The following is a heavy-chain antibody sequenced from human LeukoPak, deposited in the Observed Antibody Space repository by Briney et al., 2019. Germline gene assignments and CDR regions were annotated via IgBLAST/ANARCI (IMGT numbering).Heavy chain of an antibody. V-gene: IGHV4-59*01. J-gene: IGHJ6*03. Sequence: SETLSLTCTVSGGSISSYYWSRIRQPPGKGLEWIGYIYYSGSTNYNPSLKSRVTISVDTSKNQFSLKLSSVTAADTAVYYCARGGMAAAGVYYYMDVWGKGTTVTVSS. CDR2: IYYSGST. CDR1: GGSISSYY. CDR3: ARGGMAAAGVYYYMDV. D-gene: IGHD6-13*01.